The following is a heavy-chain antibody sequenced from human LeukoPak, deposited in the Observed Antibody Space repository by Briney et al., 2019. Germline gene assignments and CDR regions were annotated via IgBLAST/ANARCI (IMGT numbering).Heavy chain of an antibody. Sequence: GGSLRLSCEGSGFSFSSYWMTWVRQSPGKGPEWVANIKQDESERYTVDSVKGRFTISRDNAKNSLYLQMNSLRAEDTAVYYCAGDSGYAFDYWGQGTLVTVSS. J-gene: IGHJ4*02. D-gene: IGHD5-12*01. V-gene: IGHV3-7*01. CDR3: AGDSGYAFDY. CDR2: IKQDESER. CDR1: GFSFSSYW.